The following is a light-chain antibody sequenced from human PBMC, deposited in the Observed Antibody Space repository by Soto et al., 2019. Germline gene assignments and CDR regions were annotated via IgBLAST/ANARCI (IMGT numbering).Light chain of an antibody. V-gene: IGKV3-11*01. CDR1: QSVSSY. CDR3: QQRSNWLLIT. CDR2: DAS. Sequence: ESVWTQYPATLSFSPGERATLSCRASQSVSSYLAWYQQKPGQAPRLLIYDASNRATGIPARFSGSGSGTDFTLTISSLEPEDFAVYYCQQRSNWLLITFGQVTRLEIK. J-gene: IGKJ5*01.